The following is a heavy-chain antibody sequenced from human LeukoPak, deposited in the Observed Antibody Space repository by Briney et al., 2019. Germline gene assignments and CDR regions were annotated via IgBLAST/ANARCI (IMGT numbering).Heavy chain of an antibody. Sequence: NSSETLSLTCTVSGGSISSYYWSWIRQPPGKGLEWIGYIYYSGSTNYNPSLKSRVTISVDTSKNQFSLKLSSVTAADTAVYYCARYLWLLLRGGRHFDYWGQGTLVTVSS. CDR2: IYYSGST. CDR1: GGSISSYY. D-gene: IGHD3-22*01. CDR3: ARYLWLLLRGGRHFDY. V-gene: IGHV4-59*12. J-gene: IGHJ4*02.